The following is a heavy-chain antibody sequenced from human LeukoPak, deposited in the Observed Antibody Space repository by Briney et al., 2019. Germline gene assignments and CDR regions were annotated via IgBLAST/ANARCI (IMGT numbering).Heavy chain of an antibody. V-gene: IGHV1-2*02. Sequence: GASVKVSCKASGYTFTSYGISWVRQAPGQGLEWMGWINPNSGGTNYAQKFQGRVTMTRDTSISTAYMELSRLRSDDTAVYYCARDLPRGITMIVVEDYWGQGTLVTVSS. CDR1: GYTFTSYG. J-gene: IGHJ4*02. CDR3: ARDLPRGITMIVVEDY. CDR2: INPNSGGT. D-gene: IGHD3-22*01.